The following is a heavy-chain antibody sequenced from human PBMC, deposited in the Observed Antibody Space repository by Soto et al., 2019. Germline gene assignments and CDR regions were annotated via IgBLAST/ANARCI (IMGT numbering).Heavy chain of an antibody. J-gene: IGHJ5*02. CDR1: GYTFTGYY. CDR3: ARGARTSTASQDWFDP. CDR2: INPNSSGT. D-gene: IGHD4-17*01. V-gene: IGHV1-2*02. Sequence: ASVKVSCKASGYTFTGYYVHWVRQAPGQGLEWMGWINPNSSGTNYVQKFQGRVTMTRDTSISTAYMELSRLRYDDTAVYYCARGARTSTASQDWFDPWGQGTLVTVSS.